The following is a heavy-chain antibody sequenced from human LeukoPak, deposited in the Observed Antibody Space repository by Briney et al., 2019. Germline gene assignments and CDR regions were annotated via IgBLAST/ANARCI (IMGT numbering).Heavy chain of an antibody. J-gene: IGHJ4*02. CDR3: ARLTYYYDSSGYEYDY. Sequence: SETLSLTCAVYGGSISSSSYYWGWIRQPPGKGLEWIGSIYYSGSTYYNPSLKSRVTISVDTSKNQFSLKLSSVTAADTAVYYCARLTYYYDSSGYEYDYWGQGTLVTVSS. CDR2: IYYSGST. D-gene: IGHD3-22*01. V-gene: IGHV4-39*07. CDR1: GGSISSSSYY.